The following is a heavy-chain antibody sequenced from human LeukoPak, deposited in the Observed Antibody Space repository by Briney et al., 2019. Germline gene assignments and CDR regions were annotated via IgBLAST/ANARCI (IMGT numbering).Heavy chain of an antibody. Sequence: GGSLRLSCTASGFTFSGSAMHWVRQASGKGLEWVGRIRSKANSYATVYAASVKGRFTISRDDSKNTAYLQMNSLKTEDTAVYYCTSGLSVRRSNNTPVDYWGQGTLVTVLS. J-gene: IGHJ4*02. D-gene: IGHD1-1*01. CDR2: IRSKANSYAT. CDR1: GFTFSGSA. CDR3: TSGLSVRRSNNTPVDY. V-gene: IGHV3-73*01.